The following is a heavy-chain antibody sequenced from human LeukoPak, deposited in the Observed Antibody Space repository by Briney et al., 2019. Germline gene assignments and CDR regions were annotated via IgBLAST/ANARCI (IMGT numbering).Heavy chain of an antibody. Sequence: PGGSLRLSCAASGFAFRSYWMTWVRQAPGKGLEWVANIRPDGSGKNYVDSVKGRFTISRDNANNALFLQMQGLRVEDTAVYYCSSQPAVLDLDCWGQGALVTVSS. D-gene: IGHD2/OR15-2a*01. V-gene: IGHV3-7*01. CDR1: GFAFRSYW. J-gene: IGHJ4*02. CDR3: SSQPAVLDLDC. CDR2: IRPDGSGK.